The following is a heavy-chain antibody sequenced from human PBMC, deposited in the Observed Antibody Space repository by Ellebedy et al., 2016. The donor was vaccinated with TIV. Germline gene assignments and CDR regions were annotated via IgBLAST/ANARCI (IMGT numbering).Heavy chain of an antibody. J-gene: IGHJ4*02. CDR3: ARDDGYNLGY. D-gene: IGHD5-24*01. V-gene: IGHV4-59*01. CDR1: GGSISSYY. CDR2: ISYSGST. Sequence: MPSETLSLTCTVSGGSISSYYWSWIRQPPGKGLEWIGYISYSGSTNYNPSLKSRVTISIDTSKNQFSLKLSSVTAADTAVYYCARDDGYNLGYWGQGTLVTVSS.